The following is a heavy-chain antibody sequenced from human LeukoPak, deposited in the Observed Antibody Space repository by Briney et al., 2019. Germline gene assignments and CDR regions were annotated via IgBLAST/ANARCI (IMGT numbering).Heavy chain of an antibody. CDR1: GYSFTSNY. V-gene: IGHV1-46*01. J-gene: IGHJ4*02. CDR3: ARDQEGFDY. Sequence: GASVKVSCKVSGYSFTSNYIHWVRQAPGQGLEWMGMIYPRDGSTSYAQRSQDRVTVTRDTSTSTVHMELSGLRSEDAAVYYCARDQEGFDYWGQGTLVTVSS. CDR2: IYPRDGST.